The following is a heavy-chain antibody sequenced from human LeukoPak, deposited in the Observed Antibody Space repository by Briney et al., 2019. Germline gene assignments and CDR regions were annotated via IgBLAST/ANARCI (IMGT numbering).Heavy chain of an antibody. CDR1: GFTFSSYE. J-gene: IGHJ6*03. D-gene: IGHD3-16*02. CDR2: ISSSGSTI. Sequence: GGSLRLSCAASGFTFSSYEMNWVRQAPGKGLEWVSYISSSGSTIYYADSVKGRFTISRDNAKNSLYLQMNSLRAEDTAVYYCAREKHDYVWGSYHYYYYYMDVWGKGTTVTISS. V-gene: IGHV3-48*03. CDR3: AREKHDYVWGSYHYYYYYMDV.